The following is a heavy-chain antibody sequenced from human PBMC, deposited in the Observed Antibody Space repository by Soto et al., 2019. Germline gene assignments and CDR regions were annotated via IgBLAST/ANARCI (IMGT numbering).Heavy chain of an antibody. CDR2: IIPIFGTA. J-gene: IGHJ6*02. CDR1: GGTFSSYA. CDR3: ARGDIVVVPAGRRLHYYYGMDV. V-gene: IGHV1-69*06. D-gene: IGHD2-2*01. Sequence: QVQLVQSGAEVKKPGSSVKVSCKASGGTFSSYAISWVRQAPGQGLEWRGGIIPIFGTANYAQKFQGRVTITADKSTSTAYMELSSLRSEDTALYYCARGDIVVVPAGRRLHYYYGMDVWGQGTTVTVSS.